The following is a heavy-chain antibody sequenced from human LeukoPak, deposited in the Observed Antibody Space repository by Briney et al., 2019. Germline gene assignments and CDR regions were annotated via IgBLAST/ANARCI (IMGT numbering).Heavy chain of an antibody. V-gene: IGHV4-59*01. J-gene: IGHJ2*01. Sequence: SETLSLTCAVYGGSFSGYYWSWIRQPPGKGLEWIGCIYYSGSTNYNPSLKSRVTISVDTSKNQFSLKLSSVTAADTAVYYCARDFPRDDYGDYWYFDLWGRGTLVTVSS. D-gene: IGHD4-17*01. CDR3: ARDFPRDDYGDYWYFDL. CDR2: IYYSGST. CDR1: GGSFSGYY.